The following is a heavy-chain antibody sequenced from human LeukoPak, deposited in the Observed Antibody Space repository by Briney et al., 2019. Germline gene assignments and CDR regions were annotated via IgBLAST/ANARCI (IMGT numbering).Heavy chain of an antibody. J-gene: IGHJ3*02. CDR3: ARFSLGIAVAGTGEAFDI. CDR1: GVSISSDY. D-gene: IGHD6-19*01. V-gene: IGHV4-4*07. Sequence: SETLSLTCTLSGVSISSDYWSWVRERPGEELEWIGGIYTSGSTNYNPSLKSRVTMSVDTSKNQFSLKLSSVTAADTAVYYCARFSLGIAVAGTGEAFDIWGQGTMVTVSS. CDR2: IYTSGST.